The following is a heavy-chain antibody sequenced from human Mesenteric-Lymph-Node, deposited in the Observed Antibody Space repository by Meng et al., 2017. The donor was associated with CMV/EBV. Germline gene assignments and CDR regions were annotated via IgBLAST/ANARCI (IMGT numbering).Heavy chain of an antibody. J-gene: IGHJ4*02. V-gene: IGHV1-3*01. Sequence: KSSEYTFTSYAMHWVRQAPGQRLEWMGWINAGNGNTKYSQRFQGRVTITRDTSASTAYMELSSLRSEDTAVYYCARGPTGRGRDYFDYWGQGTLVTVSS. CDR2: INAGNGNT. CDR3: ARGPTGRGRDYFDY. D-gene: IGHD5-12*01. CDR1: EYTFTSYA.